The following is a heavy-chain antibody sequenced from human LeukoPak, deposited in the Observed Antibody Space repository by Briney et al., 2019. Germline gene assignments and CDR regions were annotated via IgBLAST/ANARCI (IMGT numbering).Heavy chain of an antibody. J-gene: IGHJ4*02. CDR2: IWHSGTT. V-gene: IGHV4-38-2*02. D-gene: IGHD3-22*01. CDR1: GYSISSGYY. Sequence: PSETLSLTCTVSGYSISSGYYWGWIRQPPGKGLEWIGSIWHSGTTYYSPSLKSRVTISVDTSKNQFSLKLSSVTAADTAVYYCARDRYFDSSGYYYDFDCWGQGTLVTVSS. CDR3: ARDRYFDSSGYYYDFDC.